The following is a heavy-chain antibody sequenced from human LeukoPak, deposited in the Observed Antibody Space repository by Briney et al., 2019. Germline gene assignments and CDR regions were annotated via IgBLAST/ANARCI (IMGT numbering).Heavy chain of an antibody. CDR2: VNQGGTQK. Sequence: GGSLRLSCAASGFNFSSQWMSWVRQAPGKGLEWVANVNQGGTQKYYVDSVKGRFTISRDSAENSLYLQMNSLRAEDTAVYYCAREHYFYYMDGWGKGTTVTVSS. CDR3: AREHYFYYMDG. V-gene: IGHV3-7*01. J-gene: IGHJ6*03. CDR1: GFNFSSQW.